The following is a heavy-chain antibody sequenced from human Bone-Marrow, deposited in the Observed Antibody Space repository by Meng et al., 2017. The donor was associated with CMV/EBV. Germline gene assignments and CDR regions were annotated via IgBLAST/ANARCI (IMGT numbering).Heavy chain of an antibody. J-gene: IGHJ6*01. V-gene: IGHV3-53*01. D-gene: IGHD6-19*01. CDR1: GFTFSSYA. Sequence: GESLKISCAASGFTFSSYAMSWVRQAPGKGLEWVSVIYSGGSTYYADSVKGRLTISRDNSKNTLYLQMNSLRAEDTAVYYCARDQIAVAGKHYYYYGMDVWGQGTTVTVYS. CDR3: ARDQIAVAGKHYYYYGMDV. CDR2: IYSGGST.